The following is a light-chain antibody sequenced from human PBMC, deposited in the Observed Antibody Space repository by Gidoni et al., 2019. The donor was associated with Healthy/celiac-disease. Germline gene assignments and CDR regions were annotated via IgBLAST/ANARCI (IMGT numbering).Light chain of an antibody. CDR1: QRISNY. J-gene: IGKJ3*01. Sequence: DIQMTQSPSSLSASVGDRVTITCRASQRISNYLAWFQQKPGKATKSLIYAASSLQSGVPSKFSGSGSGTDFTLTISSLQPEDFATYYCQQYNSYPFTFGPGTKVDIK. CDR2: AAS. CDR3: QQYNSYPFT. V-gene: IGKV1-16*02.